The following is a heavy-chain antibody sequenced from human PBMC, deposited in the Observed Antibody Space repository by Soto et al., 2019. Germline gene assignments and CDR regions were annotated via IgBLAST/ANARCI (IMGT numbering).Heavy chain of an antibody. J-gene: IGHJ5*02. Sequence: QVQLVQSGAEVKKPGSSVKVSCKASGGIFNTYVLSWVRQAPGQGLEWMGGIIPIFGTANYAQKFQGSVTITADESTNTTYMELSSLRSDDTAVYYCTRGTGMSHSWYADSWGQGTRVTVSS. CDR3: TRGTGMSHSWYADS. CDR2: IIPIFGTA. V-gene: IGHV1-69*01. D-gene: IGHD6-13*01. CDR1: GGIFNTYV.